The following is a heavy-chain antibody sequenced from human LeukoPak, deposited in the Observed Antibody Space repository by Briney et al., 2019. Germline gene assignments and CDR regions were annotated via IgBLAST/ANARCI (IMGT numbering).Heavy chain of an antibody. J-gene: IGHJ1*01. D-gene: IGHD3/OR15-3a*01. Sequence: SSSSYYWGWIRQAPGKGLEWVSAISGSGGSTYYADSVKGRFTISRDNSKNTLSLQMNSLRDEDTAVYYCAKDGRPVWGQGTLVIVSS. CDR3: AKDGRPV. CDR2: ISGSGGST. V-gene: IGHV3-23*01. CDR1: SSSSYY.